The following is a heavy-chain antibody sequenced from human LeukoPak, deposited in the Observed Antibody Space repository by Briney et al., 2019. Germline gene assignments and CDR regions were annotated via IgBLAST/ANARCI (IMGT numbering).Heavy chain of an antibody. Sequence: GGSLRLSCAASGFTFSSYAMGWVRQAPGKGLEWVSGISGSGGSTYYADSVKGRVTISRDNSRKTLYLQMNSLRAEDTAVYYCAKGSYGSGSFDYWGQGTLVTVSS. D-gene: IGHD3-10*01. CDR1: GFTFSSYA. CDR3: AKGSYGSGSFDY. V-gene: IGHV3-23*01. J-gene: IGHJ4*02. CDR2: ISGSGGST.